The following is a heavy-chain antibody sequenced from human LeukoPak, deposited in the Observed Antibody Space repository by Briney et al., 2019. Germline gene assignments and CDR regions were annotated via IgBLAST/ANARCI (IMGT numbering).Heavy chain of an antibody. J-gene: IGHJ4*02. Sequence: GGSLRLSCASSVFTFSSFAMSWVSQARGKGLEWGSAISGSGGRIYYADSVKGRFTISRDNSKNTLYLQMNSLRAEDTAVYYCAKDRARITMIVVVTNFDYWGQGTLVTVSS. V-gene: IGHV3-23*01. CDR3: AKDRARITMIVVVTNFDY. D-gene: IGHD3-22*01. CDR1: VFTFSSFA. CDR2: ISGSGGRI.